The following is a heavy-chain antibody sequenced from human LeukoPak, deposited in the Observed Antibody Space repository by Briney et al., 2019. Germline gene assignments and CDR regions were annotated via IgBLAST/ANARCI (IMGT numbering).Heavy chain of an antibody. J-gene: IGHJ3*02. CDR1: GYRFTSYW. Sequence: GESLKISGKGSGYRFTSYWIGWVRQLPGKGLEWMGIIYPGDSDTSYSPSFQGQVAISADKAISTAYLQWSSLKASDTAMYYCARPGYSGRFYAFDIWGQGTMVTVSS. CDR2: IYPGDSDT. CDR3: ARPGYSGRFYAFDI. D-gene: IGHD5-12*01. V-gene: IGHV5-51*01.